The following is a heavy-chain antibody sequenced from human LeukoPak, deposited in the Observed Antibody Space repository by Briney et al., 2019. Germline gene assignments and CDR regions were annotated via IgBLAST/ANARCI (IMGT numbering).Heavy chain of an antibody. Sequence: ASVKVSCKASGYTFTSYGISWVRQAPGQGLEWMGWISAYNGNTNYAQKLQGRVTMTTDTSTSAAYMELRSLRSDDTAVYYCARDIPTVTPLDYWGQGTLVTVSS. V-gene: IGHV1-18*01. CDR1: GYTFTSYG. D-gene: IGHD4-11*01. CDR3: ARDIPTVTPLDY. CDR2: ISAYNGNT. J-gene: IGHJ4*02.